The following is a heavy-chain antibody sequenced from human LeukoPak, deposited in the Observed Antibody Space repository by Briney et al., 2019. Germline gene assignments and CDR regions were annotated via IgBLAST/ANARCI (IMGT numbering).Heavy chain of an antibody. CDR1: GYTFTINY. J-gene: IGHJ4*02. Sequence: ASVKVSCAWSGYTFTINYIHWVRHCLGQGLEWMGIINPSGGSTSYAQKYQGRVTMTRGKSTSTVYMERSSLRCEDTAVYYCARGGKGNADGYNQALNYWGQGTLVTVSS. CDR3: ARGGKGNADGYNQALNY. CDR2: INPSGGST. V-gene: IGHV1-46*01. D-gene: IGHD5-24*01.